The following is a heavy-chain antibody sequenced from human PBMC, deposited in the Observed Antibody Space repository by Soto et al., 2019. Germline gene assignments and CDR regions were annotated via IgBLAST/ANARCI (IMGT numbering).Heavy chain of an antibody. D-gene: IGHD3-3*01. CDR3: ARTPSITIFGKYGMDV. V-gene: IGHV1-18*01. CDR1: GYTFTSYG. CDR2: ISAYNGNT. Sequence: ASVKVSCKASGYTFTSYGISWVRQAPGQGLEWMGWISAYNGNTNYAQKLQGRVTMTEDTATGTAYMELSSLRSEDTAVYYCARTPSITIFGKYGMDVWGQGTTVTVSS. J-gene: IGHJ6*02.